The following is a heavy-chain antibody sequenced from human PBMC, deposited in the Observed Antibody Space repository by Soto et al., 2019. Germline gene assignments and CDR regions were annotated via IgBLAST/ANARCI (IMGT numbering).Heavy chain of an antibody. CDR2: INHSGST. CDR1: GGSFSGYY. D-gene: IGHD2-2*01. CDR3: ARERIVLVPAAIDI. J-gene: IGHJ3*02. V-gene: IGHV4-34*01. Sequence: QVQLQQWGAGLLKPSETLSVTCAVYGGSFSGYYWSWIRQPPGKGLEWIGEINHSGSTNYNPSLKSRVTISVDTSKNQFSLKLSSVTAADTAVYYCARERIVLVPAAIDIWGQGTMVTVSP.